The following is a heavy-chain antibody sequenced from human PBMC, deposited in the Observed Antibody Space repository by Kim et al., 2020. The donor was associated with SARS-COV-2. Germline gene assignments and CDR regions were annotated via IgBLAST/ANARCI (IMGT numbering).Heavy chain of an antibody. V-gene: IGHV1-8*01. CDR3: ARRGLGAYSSSSVGYYYYMDV. D-gene: IGHD6-6*01. J-gene: IGHJ6*03. CDR2: MNPNSGNT. Sequence: ASVKVSCKASGYTFTSYDINWVRQATGQGLEWMGWMNPNSGNTGYAQKFQGRVTMTRNTSISTAYMELSSLRSEDTAVYYCARRGLGAYSSSSVGYYYYMDVWGKGTTVTVSS. CDR1: GYTFTSYD.